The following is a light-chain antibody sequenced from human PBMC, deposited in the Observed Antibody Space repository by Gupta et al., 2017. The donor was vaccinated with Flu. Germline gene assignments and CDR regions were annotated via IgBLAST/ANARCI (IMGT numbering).Light chain of an antibody. V-gene: IGLV8-61*01. CDR1: SGSVSTTFY. J-gene: IGLJ2*01. CDR2: DTN. CDR3: APYMGNGFWD. Sequence: TVTLTCGWSSGSVSTTFYPSWYQQLPGQAPRTLVYDTNMRSSGVPDRFSGSILGNKAALTITGAQADDECHYHCAPYMGNGFWDVGGGTKVTVL.